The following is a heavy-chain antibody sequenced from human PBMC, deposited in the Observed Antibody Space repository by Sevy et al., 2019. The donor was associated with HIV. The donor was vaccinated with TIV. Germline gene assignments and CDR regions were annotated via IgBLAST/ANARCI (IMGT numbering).Heavy chain of an antibody. CDR1: GGSITSLY. Sequence: SETLSLTCTVSGGSITSLYWNWIRQPPGKGLEWIANIYYNGHINYNPSLKSRVTLSLDTSKNQFSLRLSSVTAADTAVYYCAGQRSGDCVDSWGQGTLVTVSS. J-gene: IGHJ5*01. CDR2: IYYNGHI. CDR3: AGQRSGDCVDS. D-gene: IGHD2-21*02. V-gene: IGHV4-59*11.